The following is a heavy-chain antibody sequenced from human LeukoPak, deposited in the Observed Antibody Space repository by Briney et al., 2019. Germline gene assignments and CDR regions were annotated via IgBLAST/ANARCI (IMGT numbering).Heavy chain of an antibody. D-gene: IGHD3-10*01. CDR2: IRYDGSNK. Sequence: PGGSLRLSCAASGFTFSSYGMHWVRQAPGKGLEWVAFIRYDGSNKYYADSVKGRFTISRDNSKNTLYLQMNSLRAEDTAVYYCAKDPRWRSYYYGSGSYSWFDPWAQGTLVTVSS. V-gene: IGHV3-30*02. CDR3: AKDPRWRSYYYGSGSYSWFDP. CDR1: GFTFSSYG. J-gene: IGHJ5*02.